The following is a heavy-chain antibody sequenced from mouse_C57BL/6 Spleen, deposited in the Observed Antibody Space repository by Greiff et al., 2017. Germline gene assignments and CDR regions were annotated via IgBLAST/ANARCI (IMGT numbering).Heavy chain of an antibody. CDR1: GYTFTSYW. J-gene: IGHJ2*01. CDR3: ARRDYGSSPLGD. V-gene: IGHV1-50*01. Sequence: QVQLQQPGAELVKPGASVKLSCKASGYTFTSYWMQWVKQRPGQGLEWIGEIDPSDSYTNYNQKFKGKATLTVDTSSSTAYRQLSSLTSEDSAVYYCARRDYGSSPLGDWGQGTTLTVSA. CDR2: IDPSDSYT. D-gene: IGHD1-1*01.